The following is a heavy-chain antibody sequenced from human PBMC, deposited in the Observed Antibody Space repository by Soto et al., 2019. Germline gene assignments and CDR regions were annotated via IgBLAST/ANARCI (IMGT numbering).Heavy chain of an antibody. CDR1: GDSISSSNYY. Sequence: SETLFLTCTVSGDSISSSNYYWAWIRQPPGKGLEWIGSIFYSGNTYYNPSLKSRVTISMDMSKNQFSLKLSSVTAADTAVYYCARHPYSGYDFDYWGQGTLVTVSS. CDR3: ARHPYSGYDFDY. CDR2: IFYSGNT. J-gene: IGHJ4*02. V-gene: IGHV4-39*01. D-gene: IGHD5-12*01.